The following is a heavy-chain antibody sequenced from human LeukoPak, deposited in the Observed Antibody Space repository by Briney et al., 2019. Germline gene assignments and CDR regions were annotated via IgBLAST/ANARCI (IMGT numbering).Heavy chain of an antibody. CDR3: ARDETKRGYSYETSPFNN. J-gene: IGHJ4*02. V-gene: IGHV3-30*04. CDR1: GFTFSSYA. CDR2: ISNDGSNQ. D-gene: IGHD5-18*01. Sequence: GGSLRLSCAASGFTFSSYALHWVRQAPGKGLERVALISNDGSNQYYADSVKGRFTISRDNSKNTVYLQMNSLRVEDTAVYYCARDETKRGYSYETSPFNNWGQGTLVTVSP.